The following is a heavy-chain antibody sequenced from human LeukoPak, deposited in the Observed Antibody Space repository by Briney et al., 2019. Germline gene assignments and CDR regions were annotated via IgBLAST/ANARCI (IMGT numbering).Heavy chain of an antibody. V-gene: IGHV4-30-2*01. D-gene: IGHD3-3*01. CDR3: ARGLTISRYFDL. CDR1: GGSISSGGYY. J-gene: IGHJ2*01. Sequence: PSETLSLTCTVSGGSISSGGYYWSWIRQPPGKGLEWIGYIYHSGSTYYNPSLKSRVTISVDRSKNQFSLKLSSVTAADTAVYYCARGLTISRYFDLWGRGTLVTVSS. CDR2: IYHSGST.